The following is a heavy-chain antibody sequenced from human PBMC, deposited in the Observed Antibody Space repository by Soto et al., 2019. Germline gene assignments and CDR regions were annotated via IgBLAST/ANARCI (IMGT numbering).Heavy chain of an antibody. CDR3: ATAAKYSSSWYWFDP. J-gene: IGHJ5*02. D-gene: IGHD6-13*01. Sequence: ASVKVSCKVSGYTRTELSMHCVRRAPVKGLEWMGGFDPEDGETIYAQKFQGRVTMTEDTSTDTAYMELSSLRSEDTAVYYCATAAKYSSSWYWFDPWGQGTLVTVSS. CDR2: FDPEDGET. V-gene: IGHV1-24*01. CDR1: GYTRTELS.